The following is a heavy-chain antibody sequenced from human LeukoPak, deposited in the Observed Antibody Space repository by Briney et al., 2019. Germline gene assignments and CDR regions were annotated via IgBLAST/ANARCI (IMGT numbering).Heavy chain of an antibody. CDR2: IYYSGST. J-gene: IGHJ4*02. D-gene: IGHD3-22*01. CDR1: GDSISSSDYY. Sequence: PSETLSLTCTVSGDSISSSDYYWGWIRQPPGKGLEWIGGIYYSGSTYYNPSLRSRVTISVDTSKNQFSLKLSSVTAADTAVYYCARRTYSSSYYYFDYWGQGTLVTVSS. CDR3: ARRTYSSSYYYFDY. V-gene: IGHV4-39*01.